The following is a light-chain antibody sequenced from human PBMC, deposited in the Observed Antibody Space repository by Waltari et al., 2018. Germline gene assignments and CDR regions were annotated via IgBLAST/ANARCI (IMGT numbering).Light chain of an antibody. Sequence: QSVLPQPPSASGTPGQRATISCSRTSSPIQTNTVNWSQQLPGTAPKLLIYTNNHRPSGVPDRFSGSKSGTSASLAISGLQSEDEDDYYCAAWDDGLNGYVFGTGTKVTVL. J-gene: IGLJ1*01. CDR1: SSPIQTNT. CDR2: TNN. CDR3: AAWDDGLNGYV. V-gene: IGLV1-44*01.